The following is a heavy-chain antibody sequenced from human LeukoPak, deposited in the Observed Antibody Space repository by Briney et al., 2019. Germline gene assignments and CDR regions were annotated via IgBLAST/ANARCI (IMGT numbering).Heavy chain of an antibody. J-gene: IGHJ3*02. D-gene: IGHD2-21*02. CDR2: IREDGTEK. CDR3: ARDLGGDAADAFDI. CDR1: GFTFSNAW. V-gene: IGHV3-7*03. Sequence: GGSLRLSCAASGFTFSNAWMSWVRQAPGKGLEWVANIREDGTEKNYVDSVKGRFTISRDNAKNSLFLQMSNLRAEDTAVYYCARDLGGDAADAFDIWGQGTMVTVSS.